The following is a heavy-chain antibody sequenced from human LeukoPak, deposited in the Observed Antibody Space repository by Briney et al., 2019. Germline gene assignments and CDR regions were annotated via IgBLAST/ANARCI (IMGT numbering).Heavy chain of an antibody. Sequence: SGTLSLTCDVSGGSISNTNWWSWIRQPPGKGLEWIGEINHSGSTNYNPSLKSRVTISVDTSKNQFSLKLSSVTAADTAVYYCARGRRNWNYDLNFDYWGQGTLVTVSS. CDR2: INHSGST. CDR3: ARGRRNWNYDLNFDY. J-gene: IGHJ4*02. CDR1: GGSISNTNW. V-gene: IGHV4-4*02. D-gene: IGHD1-7*01.